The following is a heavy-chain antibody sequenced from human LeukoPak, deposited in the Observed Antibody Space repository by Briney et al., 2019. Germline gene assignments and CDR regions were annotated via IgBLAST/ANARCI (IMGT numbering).Heavy chain of an antibody. J-gene: IGHJ4*02. CDR1: GFTFNTYA. Sequence: QPGGSLRLSCSASGFTFNTYAMHWVRQAPGKGLEYVSAIDHTGGTTYYADSVKGRFTISRDNSKNTLYLQMSSLRTEDTAVYYCAPGKFDYWGQGTLVTVSS. CDR2: IDHTGGTT. CDR3: APGKFDY. V-gene: IGHV3-64D*06.